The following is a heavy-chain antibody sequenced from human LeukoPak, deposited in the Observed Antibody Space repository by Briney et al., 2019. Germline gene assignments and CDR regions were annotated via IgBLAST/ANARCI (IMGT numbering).Heavy chain of an antibody. CDR2: ISGSGGST. CDR1: GFTFSSYD. V-gene: IGHV3-23*01. J-gene: IGHJ5*02. CDR3: AKDSGYSFNWFDP. Sequence: GGTLRLSCAASGFTFSSYDMSWVRQAPGKGLEWVSGISGSGGSTYYADSVKGRFTISRDNSKNTLYLQMNSLRAEDTAVYYCAKDSGYSFNWFDPWGQGTLVTVSS. D-gene: IGHD5-18*01.